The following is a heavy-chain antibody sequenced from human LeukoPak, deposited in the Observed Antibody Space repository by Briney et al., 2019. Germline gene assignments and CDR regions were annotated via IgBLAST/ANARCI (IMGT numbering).Heavy chain of an antibody. CDR2: IYSGGST. J-gene: IGHJ4*02. V-gene: IGHV3-53*01. CDR1: GFTFSSYA. Sequence: PGGSLRLSCAASGFTFSSYAMSWVRQAPGKGLEGVSGIYSGGSTYYTDSVKGRFTISRDNSKNTLYLQMNSLRAEDTAVYYCATSTWYHAFDYWGQGTRVTVSS. D-gene: IGHD2-2*01. CDR3: ATSTWYHAFDY.